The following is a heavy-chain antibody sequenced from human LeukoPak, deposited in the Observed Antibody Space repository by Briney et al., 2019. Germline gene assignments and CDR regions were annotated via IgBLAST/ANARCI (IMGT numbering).Heavy chain of an antibody. CDR1: GFTFSTYA. V-gene: IGHV3-48*04. J-gene: IGHJ4*02. CDR2: ISSSSSTI. Sequence: GGSLRLSCAASGFTFSTYAMSWVRQAPGKGLEWVSYISSSSSTIYYADSVKGRFTISRDNAKNSLYLQMNSLRAEDTAVYYCARDLSLYCSGGSCYSLNYWGQGTLVTVSS. D-gene: IGHD2-15*01. CDR3: ARDLSLYCSGGSCYSLNY.